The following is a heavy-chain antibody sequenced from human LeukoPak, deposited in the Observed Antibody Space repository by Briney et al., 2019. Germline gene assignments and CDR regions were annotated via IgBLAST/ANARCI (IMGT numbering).Heavy chain of an antibody. V-gene: IGHV4-4*02. CDR3: ARAGQGYCTSASCYLSLDY. D-gene: IGHD2-2*01. Sequence: SETLSLTCTVSGGSISSSNWWSWVRQPPGKGLEWIGQIYHSGSTNYNPSLKSRVAISVDKSKNQFSLNLNSVTAADTAVYYCARAGQGYCTSASCYLSLDYWGQGALVTVSS. J-gene: IGHJ4*02. CDR2: IYHSGST. CDR1: GGSISSSNW.